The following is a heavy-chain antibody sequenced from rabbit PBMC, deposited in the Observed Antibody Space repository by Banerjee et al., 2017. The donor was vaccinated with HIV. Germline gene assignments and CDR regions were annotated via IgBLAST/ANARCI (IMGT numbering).Heavy chain of an antibody. D-gene: IGHD2-1*01. CDR2: INAVTGKA. J-gene: IGHJ4*01. CDR1: GFSFSNKAV. V-gene: IGHV1S45*01. Sequence: QEQLEESGGGLVKPEGSLTLTCKASGFSFSNKAVMCWVRQAPGKGLEWIACINAVTGKAVYASWAKGRFTFSKTSSTTVTLQMTSLTVADTATYGCARYLDGVIGWNFYLWGPGTLVTVS. CDR3: ARYLDGVIGWNFYL.